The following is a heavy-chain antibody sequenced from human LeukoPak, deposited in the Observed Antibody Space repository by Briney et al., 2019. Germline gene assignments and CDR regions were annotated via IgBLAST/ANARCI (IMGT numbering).Heavy chain of an antibody. CDR2: IYSGGST. Sequence: PGGSLRLSCAASGFTVSSNYMSWVRQAPGKGLEWVSVIYSGGSTYYADSVKGRFTISRDNSKNTLYLQMNSLRAEDTAVYYCASKTFYYDILTGYFDYWGQGTLVTVSS. V-gene: IGHV3-66*01. CDR3: ASKTFYYDILTGYFDY. D-gene: IGHD3-9*01. CDR1: GFTVSSNY. J-gene: IGHJ4*02.